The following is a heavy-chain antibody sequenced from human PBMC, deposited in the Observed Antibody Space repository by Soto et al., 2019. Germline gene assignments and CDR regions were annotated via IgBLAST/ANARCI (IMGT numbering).Heavy chain of an antibody. CDR2: ITNSGGTT. Sequence: GGSLRLSCAASGFTFINYVISFFGHTPWKWLEWVSTITNSGGTTYYADSVKGRFTISRDNSKNTLSLQMNSLRADDTALYYCAASPCSGGSCRVDYWGQGTLVTV. CDR1: GFTFINYV. J-gene: IGHJ4*02. CDR3: AASPCSGGSCRVDY. V-gene: IGHV3-23*01. D-gene: IGHD2-15*01.